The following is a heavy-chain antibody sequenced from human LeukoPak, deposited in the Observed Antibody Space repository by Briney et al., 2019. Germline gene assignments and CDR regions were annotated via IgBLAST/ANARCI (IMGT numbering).Heavy chain of an antibody. CDR3: ARVPVAAPYYYYYYGMDV. CDR2: IIPILGIA. Sequence: SVKVSCKASGGTFSSYAISWVRQAPGQGLEWMGRIIPILGIANYAQKFQGRVTITADKSTSTAYKELSSLRSEDTAVYYCARVPVAAPYYYYYYGMDVWGQGTTVTVSS. V-gene: IGHV1-69*04. CDR1: GGTFSSYA. J-gene: IGHJ6*02.